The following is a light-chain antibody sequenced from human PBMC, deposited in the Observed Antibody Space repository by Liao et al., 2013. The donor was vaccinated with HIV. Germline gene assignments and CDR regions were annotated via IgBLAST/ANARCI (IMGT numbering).Light chain of an antibody. V-gene: IGLV3-1*01. Sequence: SYDLTQPPSVSVSPGQTATITCSADKLGDKFASWYQQKPGQSPVVVIYQDAKRPSGIPERFSGSNSGHTATLTISGTQALDEADYYCQAWDSSSWVFGGGTKLTVL. J-gene: IGLJ3*02. CDR1: KLGDKF. CDR3: QAWDSSSWV. CDR2: QDA.